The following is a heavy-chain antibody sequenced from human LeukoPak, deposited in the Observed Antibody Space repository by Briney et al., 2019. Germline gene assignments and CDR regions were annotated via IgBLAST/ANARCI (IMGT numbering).Heavy chain of an antibody. CDR2: INYSGST. V-gene: IGHV4-39*01. Sequence: SETLSLTCTVSGGSISRSSYYCAWIRQPPGKGLEWIGSINYSGSTYYNPSLKSRVAMSVDMSKNQFSLKLSSVTAADAAMYYCARYSYRPNRFDPWGQGTLVTVSS. CDR1: GGSISRSSYY. J-gene: IGHJ5*02. CDR3: ARYSYRPNRFDP. D-gene: IGHD1-26*01.